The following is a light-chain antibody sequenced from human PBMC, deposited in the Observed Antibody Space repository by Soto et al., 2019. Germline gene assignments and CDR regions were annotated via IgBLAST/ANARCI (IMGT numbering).Light chain of an antibody. Sequence: EIVLTQSPATLSLSPGERATLSSRASQSVSNFLAWYQQKPGQAPRLLIYYASNRATGIPARFSGSGSGTDFTLTISSLEPEDFAVYYCQQRANWPLTFGGGTKVEIK. V-gene: IGKV3-11*01. J-gene: IGKJ4*01. CDR1: QSVSNF. CDR2: YAS. CDR3: QQRANWPLT.